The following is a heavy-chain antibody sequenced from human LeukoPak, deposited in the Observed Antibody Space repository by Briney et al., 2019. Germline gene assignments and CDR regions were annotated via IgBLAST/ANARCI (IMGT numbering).Heavy chain of an antibody. J-gene: IGHJ4*02. CDR1: GFIVSSNY. CDR2: IYTGGGT. Sequence: PGGSLRLSCAASGFIVSSNYMSWVRQAPGKGLEWVSVIYTGGGTYYADSVKGRFTISRDYSKNTLYLQMNSLRAEDTAVYYCAREPDSSYGLDYWGQGTLVTVSS. D-gene: IGHD5-18*01. V-gene: IGHV3-53*01. CDR3: AREPDSSYGLDY.